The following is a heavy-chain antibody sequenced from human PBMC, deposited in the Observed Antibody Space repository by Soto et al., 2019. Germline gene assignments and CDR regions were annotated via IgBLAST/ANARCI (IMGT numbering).Heavy chain of an antibody. CDR3: ARQSGDYVHDY. CDR1: GGTFSSYT. J-gene: IGHJ4*02. CDR2: IIPILGIA. Sequence: SVKVSCKASGGTFSSYTISWVRQAPGQGLEWMGRIIPILGIANYAQKFQGRVTITADKSTSTAYMELSSLRSEDTAVYYCARQSGDYVHDYWGQGTLVTVSS. D-gene: IGHD4-17*01. V-gene: IGHV1-69*02.